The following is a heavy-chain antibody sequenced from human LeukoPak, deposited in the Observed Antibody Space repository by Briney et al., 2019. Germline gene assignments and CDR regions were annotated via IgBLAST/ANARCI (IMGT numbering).Heavy chain of an antibody. CDR3: AADPHGMGYYGMDV. V-gene: IGHV1-18*01. CDR2: ISAYNGNT. D-gene: IGHD1-14*01. Sequence: ASVKVSCKASGYTFTSYGISWVRQAPGQGLEWMGWISAYNGNTNYAQKFQERVTITRDMSTSTAYMELSSLRSEDTAVYYCAADPHGMGYYGMDVWGQGTTVTVSS. J-gene: IGHJ6*02. CDR1: GYTFTSYG.